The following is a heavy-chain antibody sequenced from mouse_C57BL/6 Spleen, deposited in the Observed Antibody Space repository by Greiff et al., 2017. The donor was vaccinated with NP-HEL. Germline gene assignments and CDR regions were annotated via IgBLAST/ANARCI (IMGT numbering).Heavy chain of an antibody. CDR3: ARRGYGSSYGGYFDV. Sequence: EVKVVESGGGLVQSGRSLRLSCATSGFTFSDFYMEWVRQAPGKGLEWIAASRNKANDYTTEYSASVKGRFIVSRDTSQSILYLQMNALRAEDTAIYYCARRGYGSSYGGYFDVWGTGTTVTVSS. J-gene: IGHJ1*03. CDR2: SRNKANDYTT. CDR1: GFTFSDFY. V-gene: IGHV7-1*01. D-gene: IGHD1-1*01.